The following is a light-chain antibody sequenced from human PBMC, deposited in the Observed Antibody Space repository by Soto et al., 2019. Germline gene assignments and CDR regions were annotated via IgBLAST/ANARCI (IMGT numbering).Light chain of an antibody. Sequence: QSVLTQPASVSGYPGQSITISCTGSSSDVGYYDYVSWYQQHPGKGPKRMIYEVTKRPSGVSNRFSGSKSGNTASLTISGLQAEDEADYYCSSYTSTTTLVIFGGGTKVTVL. J-gene: IGLJ2*01. CDR2: EVT. V-gene: IGLV2-14*01. CDR1: SSDVGYYDY. CDR3: SSYTSTTTLVI.